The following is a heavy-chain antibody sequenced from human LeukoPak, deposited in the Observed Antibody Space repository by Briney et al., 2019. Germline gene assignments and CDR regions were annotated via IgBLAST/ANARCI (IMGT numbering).Heavy chain of an antibody. CDR2: IYTSGST. Sequence: SETLSLTCTVSGGSISSYYWSWIRQPAGKGLEWIGRIYTSGSTNYNPSLKSRVTMSVDTSKNQFSLKLSSVTAADTVVYYCAREVTYYDFWSGYWPSYYMDVWGKGTTVTVSS. V-gene: IGHV4-4*07. CDR1: GGSISSYY. D-gene: IGHD3-3*01. J-gene: IGHJ6*03. CDR3: AREVTYYDFWSGYWPSYYMDV.